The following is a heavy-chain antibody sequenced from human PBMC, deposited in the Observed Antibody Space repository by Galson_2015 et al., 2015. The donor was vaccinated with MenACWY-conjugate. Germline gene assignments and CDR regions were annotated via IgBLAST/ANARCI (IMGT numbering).Heavy chain of an antibody. CDR1: GYSFTSYW. V-gene: IGHV5-10-1*01. CDR3: ARHKGTWYFDL. J-gene: IGHJ2*01. Sequence: QSGAEVKKPGESLRISCQGSGYSFTSYWISWVRQMPGKGLEWMGRIDPTDSYTNYSPSFQGHVTISIDKSISTAYLQWSSLKASDTAMYCCARHKGTWYFDLWGRGTLVTVSS. CDR2: IDPTDSYT.